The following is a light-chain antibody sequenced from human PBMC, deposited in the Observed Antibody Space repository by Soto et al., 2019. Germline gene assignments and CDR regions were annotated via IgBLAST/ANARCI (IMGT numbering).Light chain of an antibody. CDR1: QSVSTNY. V-gene: IGKV3-20*01. Sequence: EIVLTQSPGTLSLSPGERATLSCRASQSVSTNYLAWYQQKPRQAPRLLVYGASSRATGIPDWISGSGSGADFTLTISRLAPEDFAVYYCQQYGSSPLTFGGGTKVEIK. J-gene: IGKJ4*01. CDR3: QQYGSSPLT. CDR2: GAS.